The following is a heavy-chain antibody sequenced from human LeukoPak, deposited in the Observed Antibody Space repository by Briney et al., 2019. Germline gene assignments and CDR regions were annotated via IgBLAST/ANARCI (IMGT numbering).Heavy chain of an antibody. CDR1: GVTFSSYG. Sequence: QAGGSLRLSCAASGVTFSSYGMHWVRQAPGKGLEWVAVIWYDGSNKYYANSVKGRFTISRDNSKNTLYLQMNSLRAEDTAVYYCAREYCSGGSCYFDYWGQGTLVTVSS. CDR3: AREYCSGGSCYFDY. J-gene: IGHJ4*02. V-gene: IGHV3-33*01. D-gene: IGHD2-15*01. CDR2: IWYDGSNK.